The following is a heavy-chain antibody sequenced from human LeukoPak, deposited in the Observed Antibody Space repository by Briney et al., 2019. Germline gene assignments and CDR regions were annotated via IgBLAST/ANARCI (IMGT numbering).Heavy chain of an antibody. D-gene: IGHD2-21*02. V-gene: IGHV3-74*01. Sequence: PGGSLRLSCAASGFTFSIYWMHWVRHVPGKGLVWVSRINSDGSITNYADSVKGRFTISRDNAKNTLYLQMNSLRAEDTAVYYCVREYCGGDCYTDYWGQGTLVTVSS. CDR2: INSDGSIT. CDR3: VREYCGGDCYTDY. J-gene: IGHJ4*02. CDR1: GFTFSIYW.